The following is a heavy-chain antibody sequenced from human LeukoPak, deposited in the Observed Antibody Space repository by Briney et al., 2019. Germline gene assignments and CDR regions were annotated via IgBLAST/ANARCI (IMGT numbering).Heavy chain of an antibody. V-gene: IGHV3-7*03. CDR2: IKQDGSEK. CDR1: GFTFSSYW. Sequence: PGGSLRLSCAASGFTFSSYWMSWVRQAPGKGLEWVANIKQDGSEKYYVDSVKGRLTISRDNAKNSLYLQMNSLRAEDTAVYYCAGEVDYCSGGSCYPDAFDIWGQGTMVTVSS. CDR3: AGEVDYCSGGSCYPDAFDI. J-gene: IGHJ3*02. D-gene: IGHD2-15*01.